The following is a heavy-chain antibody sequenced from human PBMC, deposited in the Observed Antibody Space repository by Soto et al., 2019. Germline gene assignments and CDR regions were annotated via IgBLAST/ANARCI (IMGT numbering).Heavy chain of an antibody. Sequence: LSLTCSVSGGSISSSSYYWGWIRQPPGKGLEWIGSIYYSGTTHYIPSLKSRVTISVDTSKNQFSLKLNSVTAADTAVYYCARHPSYYYDGSGYPHFDYWGQGTLVTVSS. D-gene: IGHD3-22*01. CDR2: IYYSGTT. CDR1: GGSISSSSYY. J-gene: IGHJ4*02. V-gene: IGHV4-39*01. CDR3: ARHPSYYYDGSGYPHFDY.